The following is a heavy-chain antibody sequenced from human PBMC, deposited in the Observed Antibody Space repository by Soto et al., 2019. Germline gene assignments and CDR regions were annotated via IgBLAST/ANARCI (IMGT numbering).Heavy chain of an antibody. D-gene: IGHD2-2*02. Sequence: KASETLSLTCAVSGGSISSGGYSWSWIRQPPGKGLEWIGYIYHSGSTYYNPSLKSRVTISVDRSKNQFSLKLSSVTAADTAVYYCASGHCSSTSCHTNWFDPWGQGTLVTVSS. CDR3: ASGHCSSTSCHTNWFDP. CDR1: GGSISSGGYS. J-gene: IGHJ5*02. V-gene: IGHV4-30-2*01. CDR2: IYHSGST.